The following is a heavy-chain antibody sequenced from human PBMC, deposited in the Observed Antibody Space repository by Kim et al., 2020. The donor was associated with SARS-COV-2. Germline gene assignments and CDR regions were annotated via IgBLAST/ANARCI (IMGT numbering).Heavy chain of an antibody. Sequence: GGSLRLSCAASGFTFSDHYMDWVRQAPGKGLEWVGRSRNKANSYTTHYAASVRGRFTISRDGSKNSLYLQVNSLKTEDTAVYYCVRAVPGTGYYDYWGQGTLVTVSS. V-gene: IGHV3-72*01. CDR2: SRNKANSYTT. CDR1: GFTFSDHY. J-gene: IGHJ4*02. CDR3: VRAVPGTGYYDY. D-gene: IGHD6-13*01.